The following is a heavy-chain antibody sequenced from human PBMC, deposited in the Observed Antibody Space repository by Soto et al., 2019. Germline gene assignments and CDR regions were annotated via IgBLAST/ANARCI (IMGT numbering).Heavy chain of an antibody. CDR2: ISAYNGNT. J-gene: IGHJ4*02. V-gene: IGHV1-18*01. Sequence: ASVKVSCKASGYTFTSYGISWVRQAPEQGLEWMGWISAYNGNTNYAQKLQGRVTMTTDTSTSTAYMELRSLRSDDTAVYYCARDKAFTVTTRSNDYWGQGTLVTVSS. CDR1: GYTFTSYG. D-gene: IGHD4-17*01. CDR3: ARDKAFTVTTRSNDY.